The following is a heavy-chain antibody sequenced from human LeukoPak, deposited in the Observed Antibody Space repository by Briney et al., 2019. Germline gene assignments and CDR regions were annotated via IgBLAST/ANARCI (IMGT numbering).Heavy chain of an antibody. J-gene: IGHJ4*02. V-gene: IGHV4-30-2*01. CDR3: ARVLAHADTFGGVMDYFDY. CDR2: IYHSGTT. D-gene: IGHD3-16*01. Sequence: SETLSLTSALSVGSTTMGGYSSSWIRQPPRKCLGWRGYIYHSGTTSSSPSRKRRVTISVDRSKNQFSLTLSPVTAADTAVYSCARVLAHADTFGGVMDYFDYWGQGTLATVSS. CDR1: VGSTTMGGYS.